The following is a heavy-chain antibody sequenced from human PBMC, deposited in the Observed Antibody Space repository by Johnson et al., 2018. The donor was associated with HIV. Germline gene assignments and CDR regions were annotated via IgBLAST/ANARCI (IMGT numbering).Heavy chain of an antibody. Sequence: QVQLVESGGGVVQPGRSLRLSCAASGFTFSSYGMHWVRQAPGKGLEWVAFISYDGPNKYYADSVKGRFTISRDNSKNTLYLQMNSLRAEDTAVYYCAKAFSSSWSDAFDIWGQGTMVTVSS. J-gene: IGHJ3*02. CDR2: ISYDGPNK. D-gene: IGHD6-13*01. V-gene: IGHV3-30*19. CDR1: GFTFSSYG. CDR3: AKAFSSSWSDAFDI.